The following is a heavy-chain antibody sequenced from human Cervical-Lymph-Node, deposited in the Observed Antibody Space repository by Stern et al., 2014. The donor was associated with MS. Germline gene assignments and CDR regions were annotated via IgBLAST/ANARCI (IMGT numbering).Heavy chain of an antibody. CDR2: MSFVGGNK. V-gene: IGHV3-30*03. Sequence: VQLVESGGGVVQPGRSLTLSCAASGFSFSNSGMHWVRQAPGQGLEWVAVMSFVGGNKKYGDSVKGRFSISRDMANNTLFLQMNSLRPEDTAVYYCMGVGDAMHVWGQGTTVIVSS. J-gene: IGHJ6*02. CDR3: MGVGDAMHV. CDR1: GFSFSNSG.